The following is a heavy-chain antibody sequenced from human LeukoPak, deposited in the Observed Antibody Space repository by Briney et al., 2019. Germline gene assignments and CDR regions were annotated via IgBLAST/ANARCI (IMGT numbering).Heavy chain of an antibody. V-gene: IGHV1-69*06. J-gene: IGHJ4*02. CDR1: GGTFSSYA. Sequence: ASVKVSCKASGGTFSSYAISWVRQAPGQGLEWMGGIIPIFGTANYAQKFQGRVTITADKSTGTAYMELSSLRSEDTAVYYCARDHPKCSGGSCPFDYWGQGTLVTVSS. D-gene: IGHD2-15*01. CDR3: ARDHPKCSGGSCPFDY. CDR2: IIPIFGTA.